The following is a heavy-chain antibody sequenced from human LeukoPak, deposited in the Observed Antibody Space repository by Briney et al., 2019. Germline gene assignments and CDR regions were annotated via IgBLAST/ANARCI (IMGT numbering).Heavy chain of an antibody. Sequence: GGSLRLSCAASGFTFSSYSMNWVRQAPGKGLEWVSYISSSSSTIYYADSVKGRFTISRDNAKNSLYLQMNSLRAEDTAVYYCARDYCDSSGYYYGGYWGQGTLVTVSS. D-gene: IGHD3-22*01. CDR3: ARDYCDSSGYYYGGY. CDR2: ISSSSSTI. CDR1: GFTFSSYS. J-gene: IGHJ4*02. V-gene: IGHV3-48*04.